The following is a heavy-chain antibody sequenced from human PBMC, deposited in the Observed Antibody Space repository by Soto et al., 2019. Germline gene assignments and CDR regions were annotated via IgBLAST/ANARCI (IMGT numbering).Heavy chain of an antibody. CDR3: ARQLDIVTTAYFDY. D-gene: IGHD5-12*01. J-gene: IGHJ4*02. CDR2: IYYSGST. V-gene: IGHV4-59*08. CDR1: GGSISSYY. Sequence: SSETLSLTCTVSGGSISSYYWSWIRQPPGKGLEWIGYIYYSGSTNYNPSLKSRVTISVDTSKNQFSLKLSSVTAADTAVYYCARQLDIVTTAYFDYWGQGTLVTVSS.